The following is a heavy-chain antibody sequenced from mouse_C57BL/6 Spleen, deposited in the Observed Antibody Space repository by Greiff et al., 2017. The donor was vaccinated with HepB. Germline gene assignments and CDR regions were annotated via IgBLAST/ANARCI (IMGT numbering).Heavy chain of an antibody. CDR3: TTMITTYYFDY. CDR2: IDPEDGDT. D-gene: IGHD2-4*01. J-gene: IGHJ2*01. V-gene: IGHV14-1*01. CDR1: GFNIKDYY. Sequence: VQLQQSGAELVRPGASVKLSCTASGFNIKDYYMHWVKQRPEQGLVWIGRIDPEDGDTEYAPKFQGKATMTADTSSNTAYLQLTSLTSEDTAVYYCTTMITTYYFDYWGQGTTLTVSS.